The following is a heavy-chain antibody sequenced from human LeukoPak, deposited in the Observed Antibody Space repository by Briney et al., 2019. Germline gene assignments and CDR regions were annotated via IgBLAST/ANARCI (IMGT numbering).Heavy chain of an antibody. Sequence: PGGSLRLSCAASGFTFSSYSMNWVRQAPGKGLEWVSSISSSSSYIYYADSVKGRFTISRDNAKNSLYLQMNSLRAEDTAVYYCAKGPIAVAGSSYFDYWGQGTLVTVSS. D-gene: IGHD6-19*01. CDR3: AKGPIAVAGSSYFDY. CDR1: GFTFSSYS. CDR2: ISSSSSYI. J-gene: IGHJ4*02. V-gene: IGHV3-21*04.